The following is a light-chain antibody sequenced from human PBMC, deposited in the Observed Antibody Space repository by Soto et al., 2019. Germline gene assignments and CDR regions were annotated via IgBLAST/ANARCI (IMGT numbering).Light chain of an antibody. V-gene: IGKV3-15*01. CDR3: QQYQSWPLT. Sequence: DIVMTQSPATLSVSPGERATLSCRASQSVSSNLAWYQQKLGQDPRLLIYGVSARATGIPARFSGSGSETEFTLTISSLQSEDFAVYYCQQYQSWPLTFGGGTKV. CDR1: QSVSSN. CDR2: GVS. J-gene: IGKJ4*01.